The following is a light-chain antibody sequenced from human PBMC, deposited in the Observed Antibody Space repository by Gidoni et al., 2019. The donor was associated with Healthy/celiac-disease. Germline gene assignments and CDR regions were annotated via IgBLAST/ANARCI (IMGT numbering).Light chain of an antibody. J-gene: IGLJ3*02. CDR2: GNS. CDR3: QSYDSSPHWV. CDR1: SSNIGAGYD. Sequence: QSVPTQPPSVSGAPGQRVPISCTGSSSNIGAGYDVHWYQQLPGTAPKLRIYGNSTRPSGVPDRVSGYKSGTSASLAITGLQAEDEDDYYCQSYDSSPHWVFGGGTKLTVL. V-gene: IGLV1-40*01.